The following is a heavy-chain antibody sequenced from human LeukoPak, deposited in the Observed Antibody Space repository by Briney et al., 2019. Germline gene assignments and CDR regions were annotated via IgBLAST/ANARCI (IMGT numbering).Heavy chain of an antibody. CDR1: VFTFSSYS. V-gene: IGHV3-23*01. D-gene: IGHD3-22*01. J-gene: IGHJ4*02. Sequence: GWSLSLSCAASVFTFSSYSMSWVRHTPVKGLEMGSAISGSGGSTYYADSVKGRFTISRLNSKNTLYLQMNSLRAEDTAVYYCAKGTSSYYDSSGSYYWGQGTLVTVSS. CDR3: AKGTSSYYDSSGSYY. CDR2: ISGSGGST.